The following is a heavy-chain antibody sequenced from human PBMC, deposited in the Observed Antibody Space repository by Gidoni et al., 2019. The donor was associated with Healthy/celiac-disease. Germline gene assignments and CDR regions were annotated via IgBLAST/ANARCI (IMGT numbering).Heavy chain of an antibody. D-gene: IGHD5-12*01. J-gene: IGHJ6*02. CDR3: AKRDVDIVAADYYYYYGMDV. Sequence: EVQLLESGGGLVQPGGSLRLSCAASGFTFSSYAMSWVRQAPGKGLEWFSAISGSGGSTYYADSVKGRFTISRDNSKNTLYLQMNSLRAEDTAVYYCAKRDVDIVAADYYYYYGMDVWGQGTTVTVSS. CDR1: GFTFSSYA. CDR2: ISGSGGST. V-gene: IGHV3-23*01.